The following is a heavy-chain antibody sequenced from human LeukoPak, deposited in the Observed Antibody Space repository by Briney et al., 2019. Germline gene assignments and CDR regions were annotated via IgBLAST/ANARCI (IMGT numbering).Heavy chain of an antibody. Sequence: GASVTVSCKASGYTFTSYYMHWVRQAPGQGLEWMGIINPSGGSTSYAQKFQGRVTMTRDTSTSTVYMELSSLRSEDTAVYYCARDLDTMVVEMILDYWGQGTLVTVSS. J-gene: IGHJ4*02. CDR3: ARDLDTMVVEMILDY. D-gene: IGHD3-22*01. V-gene: IGHV1-46*01. CDR2: INPSGGST. CDR1: GYTFTSYY.